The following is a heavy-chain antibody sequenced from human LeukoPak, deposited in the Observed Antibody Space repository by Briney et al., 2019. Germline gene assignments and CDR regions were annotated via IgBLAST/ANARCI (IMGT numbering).Heavy chain of an antibody. CDR1: GDSISSYY. CDR3: ARSGYSSGWYWFDP. D-gene: IGHD6-19*01. CDR2: IFYNGRT. J-gene: IGHJ5*02. V-gene: IGHV4-59*08. Sequence: SETLSLTCTVSGDSISSYYWSWIRKPPGKGLEWIGYIFYNGRTNYNTSLKSRLTISVDTSKNQFSLKLSSVTAADTAVYYCARSGYSSGWYWFDPWGQGTLDTVSS.